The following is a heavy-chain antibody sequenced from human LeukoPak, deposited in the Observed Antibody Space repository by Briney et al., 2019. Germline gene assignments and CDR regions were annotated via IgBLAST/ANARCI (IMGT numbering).Heavy chain of an antibody. J-gene: IGHJ6*02. D-gene: IGHD1-1*01. V-gene: IGHV4-34*01. CDR3: AREGGGTTWYYYYGMDV. CDR2: INHSGST. CDR1: GGSFSGYY. Sequence: PSETLSLTCAVYGGSFSGYYWSWIRQPPGKGLEWIGEINHSGSTNYNPSLKSRVTISVDTSKNQFSLKLSSVTAADTAVYYCAREGGGTTWYYYYGMDVWGQGTTVTVSS.